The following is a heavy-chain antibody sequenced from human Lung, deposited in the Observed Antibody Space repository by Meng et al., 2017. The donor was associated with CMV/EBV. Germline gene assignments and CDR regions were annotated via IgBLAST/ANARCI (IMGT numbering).Heavy chain of an antibody. CDR1: GFTFDEHG. CDR3: ARQDYDFWCGMDV. J-gene: IGHJ6*02. D-gene: IGHD3-3*01. V-gene: IGHV3-20*04. CDR2: ITWNGGMT. Sequence: GESXKISCAASGFTFDEHGMSWVRQGPGKGLEWVSGITWNGGMTGYADSVKGRFTISRDNAKNSLYLQMNSLRAEDTAVYYCARQDYDFWCGMDVWARGNTVTVSS.